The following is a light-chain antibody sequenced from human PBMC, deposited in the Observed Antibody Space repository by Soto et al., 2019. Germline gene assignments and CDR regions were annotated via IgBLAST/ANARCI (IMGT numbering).Light chain of an antibody. CDR2: EVS. CDR1: SGDVGGYDY. V-gene: IGLV2-14*01. J-gene: IGLJ1*01. CDR3: SSYASDTIV. Sequence: QSVLTRPASVSGSPGQSITISCTGTSGDVGGYDYVSWYQQHPGRAPKLIIFEVSGRPSGVSDRFSGSKSGNTASLTVSGLQAEDEADYYCSSYASDTIVFGTGTKLTVL.